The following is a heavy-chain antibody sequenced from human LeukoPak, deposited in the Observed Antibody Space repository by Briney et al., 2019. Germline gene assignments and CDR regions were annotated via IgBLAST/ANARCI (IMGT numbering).Heavy chain of an antibody. CDR1: GGSFSGYY. CDR2: IYYSGST. J-gene: IGHJ6*02. Sequence: SETLSLTCAVYGGSFSGYYWSWIRQPPGKGLEWIGYIYYSGSTNYNPSLKSRVTISVDTSKNQFSLKLSSVTAADTAVYYCARGPDPYYYYGMDVWGQGTTVTVSS. D-gene: IGHD1-14*01. CDR3: ARGPDPYYYYGMDV. V-gene: IGHV4-59*01.